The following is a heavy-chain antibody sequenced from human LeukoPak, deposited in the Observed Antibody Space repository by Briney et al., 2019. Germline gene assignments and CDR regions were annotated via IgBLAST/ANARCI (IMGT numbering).Heavy chain of an antibody. V-gene: IGHV3-53*01. CDR2: IYSGGST. CDR3: ARGPPYGGSSWNYYFDY. J-gene: IGHJ4*02. D-gene: IGHD6-13*01. CDR1: GFTISSNY. Sequence: GGSLRLSCAASGFTISSNYMIWVRNAPGKGLEWVSVIYSGGSTYYADSVKGRFTISRDNSKNTLYLQMNSLRAEDTAVYYCARGPPYGGSSWNYYFDYWGQGTLVTVSS.